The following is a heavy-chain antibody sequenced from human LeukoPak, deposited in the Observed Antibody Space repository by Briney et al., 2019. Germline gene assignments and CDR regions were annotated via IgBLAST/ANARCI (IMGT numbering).Heavy chain of an antibody. CDR2: IYYSGST. D-gene: IGHD4-17*01. J-gene: IGHJ4*02. Sequence: ASETLSLTCTVSGGSISSYYWSWIRQPPGKGLEWIGYIYYSGSTNYNPSLKSRVTISVDTSKNQFSLKLSSVTAADTAVYYCARGDGDFGYWGQGTLVTVSS. CDR3: ARGDGDFGY. V-gene: IGHV4-59*01. CDR1: GGSISSYY.